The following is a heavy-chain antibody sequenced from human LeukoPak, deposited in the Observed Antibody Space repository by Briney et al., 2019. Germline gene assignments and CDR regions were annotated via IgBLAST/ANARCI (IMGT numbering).Heavy chain of an antibody. J-gene: IGHJ6*02. CDR2: IYTSGST. Sequence: SETLSLTCAVYGGSFSGYYWSWIRQPAGKGLEWIGRIYTSGSTNYNASLKSRVTMSVDTSKNQFSLKLSSVTAADTAVYYCARDHPLGYCSSTSCYKNYYYGMDVWGQGTTVTVSS. CDR3: ARDHPLGYCSSTSCYKNYYYGMDV. D-gene: IGHD2-2*02. CDR1: GGSFSGYY. V-gene: IGHV4-4*07.